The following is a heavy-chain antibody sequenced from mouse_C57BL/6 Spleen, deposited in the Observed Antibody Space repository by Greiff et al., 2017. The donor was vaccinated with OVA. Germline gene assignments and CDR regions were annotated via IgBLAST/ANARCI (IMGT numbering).Heavy chain of an antibody. CDR3: AREGNWWSFDV. J-gene: IGHJ1*03. Sequence: VQLLQSGAELVKPGASVKISCKASGYAFSSYWMNWVKQRPGKGLEWIGQIYPGDGDTNYNGKFKGKATLTADKSSSTAYMQRSSLTSEDSAVYFCAREGNWWSFDVWGTGTTVTVSS. CDR2: IYPGDGDT. D-gene: IGHD2-1*01. V-gene: IGHV1-80*01. CDR1: GYAFSSYW.